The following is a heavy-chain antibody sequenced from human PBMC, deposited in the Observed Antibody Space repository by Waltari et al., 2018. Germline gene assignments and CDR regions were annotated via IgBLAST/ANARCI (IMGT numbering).Heavy chain of an antibody. J-gene: IGHJ3*02. D-gene: IGHD3-10*01. CDR3: ARDESITMVRGVISPSAFDI. CDR2: IYHSGST. V-gene: IGHV4-38-2*02. Sequence: QVQLQESGPGLVKPSETLSLPCAVSGYSISSGYYWVWIRQPPGKGLEWIGSIYHSGSTYYNPSLKSRVTISVDTSKNHFSLKLSSVTAADTAVYYCARDESITMVRGVISPSAFDIWGQGTMVTVSS. CDR1: GYSISSGYY.